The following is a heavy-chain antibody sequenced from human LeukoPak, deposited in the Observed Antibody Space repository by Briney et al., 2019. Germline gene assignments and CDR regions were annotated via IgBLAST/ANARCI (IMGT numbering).Heavy chain of an antibody. CDR3: ARDLEAAAAPFDY. CDR2: TYYRSKWYN. Sequence: SQTLSLTCAISGDSVSSNSAAWNWIRQSLSRGLEWLGRTYYRSKWYNDYAVSVKSRITINPDTSKNQFSLQLNSVTPEDTAVYYCARDLEAAAAPFDYWGQGTLVTVSS. J-gene: IGHJ4*02. V-gene: IGHV6-1*01. CDR1: GDSVSSNSAA. D-gene: IGHD6-13*01.